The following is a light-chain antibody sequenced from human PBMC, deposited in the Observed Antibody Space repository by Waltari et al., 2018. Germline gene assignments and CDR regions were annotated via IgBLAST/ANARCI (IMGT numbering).Light chain of an antibody. CDR2: GKN. V-gene: IGLV3-19*01. CDR3: DSRDSSGNHHVV. Sequence: SSELTQVPAVSVALGQTVRITCQGDSLRRYYASWYQQQPGQAPVLVVNGKNNRPSGIPDRFSGSSSGNTASLTIPGAQAEDEADYYCDSRDSSGNHHVVFGGGTKLTVL. CDR1: SLRRYY. J-gene: IGLJ2*01.